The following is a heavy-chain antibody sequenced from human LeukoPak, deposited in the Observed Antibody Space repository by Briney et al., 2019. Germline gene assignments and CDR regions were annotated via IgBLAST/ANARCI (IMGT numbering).Heavy chain of an antibody. J-gene: IGHJ4*02. D-gene: IGHD5-24*01. Sequence: GASVKVSCKASGGTFSSYAISWVRHAPGQGLEWMGRIIPIFGTANYAQKFQGRVTITTDESTSTAYMELSSLRSEDTAVYYCARDRGDGYNLMHYWGQGTLVTVSS. CDR3: ARDRGDGYNLMHY. V-gene: IGHV1-69*05. CDR2: IIPIFGTA. CDR1: GGTFSSYA.